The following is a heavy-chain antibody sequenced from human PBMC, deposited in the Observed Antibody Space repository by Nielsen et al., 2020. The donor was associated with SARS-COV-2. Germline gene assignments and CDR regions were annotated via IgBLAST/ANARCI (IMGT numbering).Heavy chain of an antibody. D-gene: IGHD3-10*01. CDR3: ARSGITMVRGVITRGWFDP. V-gene: IGHV5-51*01. CDR1: GYSFTGYW. J-gene: IGHJ5*02. Sequence: GESLKISCKGSGYSFTGYWIGWVRQMPGKGLEWMGIIYPGDSDTRYSPSFQGQVTISADKSISTAYLQWSSLKASDTAMYYCARSGITMVRGVITRGWFDPWGQGTLVTVSS. CDR2: IYPGDSDT.